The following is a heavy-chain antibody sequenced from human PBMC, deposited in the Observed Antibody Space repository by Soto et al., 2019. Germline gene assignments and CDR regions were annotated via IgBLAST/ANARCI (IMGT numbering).Heavy chain of an antibody. CDR1: GGSPIDYS. V-gene: IGHV4-34*01. D-gene: IGHD3-3*01. Sequence: SQTLPLTCAVYGGSPIDYSWGWIRQSPGTGIEWIGEINHSGSANYNPSLKSRVTISVDTSKNQFSLKLNSVTAADTAVYYCASLIFGYYYGMDVWGPGTTATVAS. CDR2: INHSGSA. J-gene: IGHJ6*02. CDR3: ASLIFGYYYGMDV.